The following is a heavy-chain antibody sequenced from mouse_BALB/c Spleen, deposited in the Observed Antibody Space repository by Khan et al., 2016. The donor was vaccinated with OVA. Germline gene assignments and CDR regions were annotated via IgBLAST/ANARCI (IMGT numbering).Heavy chain of an antibody. Sequence: VQLQQPGAELVKPGASVKLSCTASGFNIKDTYIHWVKQRPEQGLEWIGRIDPLSGNTRYDPKFQDMAAITADTSSNTAYLPPSSLTSEDTAVYYCTSPNWFAYWGQGTLVTVSA. CDR3: TSPNWFAY. V-gene: IGHV14-3*02. CDR2: IDPLSGNT. CDR1: GFNIKDTY. J-gene: IGHJ3*01.